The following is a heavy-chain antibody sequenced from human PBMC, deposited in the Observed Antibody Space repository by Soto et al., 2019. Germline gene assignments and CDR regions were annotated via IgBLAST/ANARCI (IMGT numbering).Heavy chain of an antibody. Sequence: GGSLRLSCAASGFTFSSYAMRWVRQAPGKGLEWVAVISYDGSNKYYADSVKGRFTISRDNSKNTLYLQMNSLRAEDTAVYYCARDPPATVTSGFDYWGQGTLVTVSS. V-gene: IGHV3-30-3*01. J-gene: IGHJ4*02. CDR1: GFTFSSYA. CDR2: ISYDGSNK. D-gene: IGHD4-17*01. CDR3: ARDPPATVTSGFDY.